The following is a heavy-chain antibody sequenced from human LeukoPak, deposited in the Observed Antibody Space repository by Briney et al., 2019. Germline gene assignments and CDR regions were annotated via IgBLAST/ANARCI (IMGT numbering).Heavy chain of an antibody. Sequence: GGSLRLSCAASGFTFGTYTMHWVRQAPGKGLEWMALISYNGGFRYNADSVKGRFSISRDNSENTLSLQMNSLRAEDTALYYCARERDGLDIWGQGTVVTVS. CDR3: ARERDGLDI. V-gene: IGHV3-30*01. CDR2: ISYNGGFR. J-gene: IGHJ3*02. CDR1: GFTFGTYT.